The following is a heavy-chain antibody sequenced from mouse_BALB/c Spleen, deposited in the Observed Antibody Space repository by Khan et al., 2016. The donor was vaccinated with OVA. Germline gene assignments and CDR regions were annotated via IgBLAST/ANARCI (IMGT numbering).Heavy chain of an antibody. Sequence: VELVESGPGLVAPSQSLSLTCTVSGFSLSRYNIHWVRQPPGKGLEWLGMIWGGGGTDYNSTLKSRLSFSKDNSKSQVFLKMNSLQTNDTAMYYSARAYYRYDSYYAMDYWGQGTTVTVSS. CDR1: GFSLSRYN. CDR2: IWGGGGT. CDR3: ARAYYRYDSYYAMDY. D-gene: IGHD2-14*01. J-gene: IGHJ4*01. V-gene: IGHV2-6-4*01.